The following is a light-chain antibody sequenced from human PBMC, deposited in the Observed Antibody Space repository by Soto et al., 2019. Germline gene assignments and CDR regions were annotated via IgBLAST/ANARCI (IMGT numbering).Light chain of an antibody. CDR1: FSNIGSNY. Sequence: QSVLTQPPSASETPGQRVTISCSGSFSNIGSNYVCWYQQVPGAAPKILISRNDQRPSGVPDLFSGSKSGTSASLAISGLEADDEADYYCAAWDDSLTAVVFGGGTKLTVL. CDR2: RND. J-gene: IGLJ2*01. CDR3: AAWDDSLTAVV. V-gene: IGLV1-47*01.